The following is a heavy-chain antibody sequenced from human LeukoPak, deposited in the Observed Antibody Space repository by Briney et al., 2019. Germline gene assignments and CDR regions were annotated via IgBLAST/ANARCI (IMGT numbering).Heavy chain of an antibody. CDR1: GGSISGSYW. V-gene: IGHV4-4*02. D-gene: IGHD4-17*01. J-gene: IGHJ4*02. Sequence: MPSETLSLTCAVSGGSISGSYWWTWVRQPPGKGLECIGEIYHTGTTNYNPSLRSRVTISLDTSKNQFSLKLSSVTAADTAVYYCARMGATMTTAYFDSWGQGTLATVSS. CDR2: IYHTGTT. CDR3: ARMGATMTTAYFDS.